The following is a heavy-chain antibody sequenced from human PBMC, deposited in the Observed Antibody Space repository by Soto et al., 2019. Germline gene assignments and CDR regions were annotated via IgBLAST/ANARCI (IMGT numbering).Heavy chain of an antibody. CDR3: ARDDSPNKGVATKPAGLEYYYYYGMDV. J-gene: IGHJ6*02. CDR1: GGSISSGGYY. Sequence: SVTLSLTCTVSGGSISSGGYYWSWIRQHPWKGLEWIGYFYYSGSTYYNPSLKSRVTISVDTSKNQFSLKLSSVTAADTAVYYCARDDSPNKGVATKPAGLEYYYYYGMDVWGQGTTVTVSS. D-gene: IGHD5-12*01. CDR2: FYYSGST. V-gene: IGHV4-31*03.